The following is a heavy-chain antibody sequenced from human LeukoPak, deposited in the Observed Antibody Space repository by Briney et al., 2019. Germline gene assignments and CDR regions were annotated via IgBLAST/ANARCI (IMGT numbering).Heavy chain of an antibody. CDR3: ARGYSSGWYFSVY. J-gene: IGHJ4*02. CDR2: IYYSGST. Sequence: PSETLSLTCTVSGGSISSYYWSWIRQPPGKGLEWIGYIYYSGSTNYNPSLKSRVTISVDTSKNQFSLKLSSVTAADTAVYYCARGYSSGWYFSVYWGQGTLVTVSS. D-gene: IGHD6-19*01. CDR1: GGSISSYY. V-gene: IGHV4-59*01.